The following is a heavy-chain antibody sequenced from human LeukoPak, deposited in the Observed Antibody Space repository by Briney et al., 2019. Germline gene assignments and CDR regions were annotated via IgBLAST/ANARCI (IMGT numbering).Heavy chain of an antibody. CDR3: ARALTGDGFDY. CDR2: IYHSGST. Sequence: PSETLSLTCAVSGGSISSGGYSWSWIRQPPGKGLGWIGYIYHSGSTYYDPSLKSRVTISVDRSKNQFSLKLSSVTAADTAVYYCARALTGDGFDYWGQGTLVTVSS. D-gene: IGHD7-27*01. J-gene: IGHJ4*02. CDR1: GGSISSGGYS. V-gene: IGHV4-30-2*01.